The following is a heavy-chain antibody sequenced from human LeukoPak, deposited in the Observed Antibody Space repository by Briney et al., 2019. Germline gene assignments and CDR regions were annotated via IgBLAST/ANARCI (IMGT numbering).Heavy chain of an antibody. CDR3: ARGSVAGSDMDV. CDR1: GFTFSSYD. V-gene: IGHV3-13*01. CDR2: IGTAGDT. Sequence: GGSLRLSCAASGFTFSSYDMHWVRQATGKGLEWVSAIGTAGDTYYPGSVKGRFTISRENAKNSLYLQMNSLRAGDTAVYYCARGSVAGSDMDVWGKGTTVTIFS. J-gene: IGHJ6*03. D-gene: IGHD6-19*01.